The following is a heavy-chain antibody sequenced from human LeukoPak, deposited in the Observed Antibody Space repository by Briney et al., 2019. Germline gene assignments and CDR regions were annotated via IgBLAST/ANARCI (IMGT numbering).Heavy chain of an antibody. V-gene: IGHV4-39*01. J-gene: IGHJ2*01. D-gene: IGHD3-22*01. CDR1: GGSISSSSYY. Sequence: SETLSLTCTVSGGSISSSSYYWGWIRQPPGKGLEWIGTIYYSWRTYHNPSLKSRLTISVDTSKNQFSLKLRSVSAADTAVYFCGRLVITPGPPPNRQFDLWGRGTLVIVSP. CDR2: IYYSWRT. CDR3: GRLVITPGPPPNRQFDL.